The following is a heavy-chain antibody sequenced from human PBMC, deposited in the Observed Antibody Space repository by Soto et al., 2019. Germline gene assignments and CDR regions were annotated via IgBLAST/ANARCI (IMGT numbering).Heavy chain of an antibody. CDR1: GYSFTSYW. D-gene: IGHD6-13*01. Sequence: LGESLKISCKGSGYSFTSYWISWVRQMPGKGLGWMGRIDPSDSYTNYSPSFQGHVTISADKSISTAYLQWSSLKASDTAMYYCARRGLDAAAGRWGYYYYGMDVWGQGTTVTVSS. V-gene: IGHV5-10-1*01. J-gene: IGHJ6*02. CDR3: ARRGLDAAAGRWGYYYYGMDV. CDR2: IDPSDSYT.